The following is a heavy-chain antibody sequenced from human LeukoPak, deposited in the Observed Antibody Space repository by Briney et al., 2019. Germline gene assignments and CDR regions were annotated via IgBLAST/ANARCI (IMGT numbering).Heavy chain of an antibody. Sequence: ASVKVSCKASGYTFTSYDINWVRQATGQGLEWMGWMNPNSGNTGYAQKFQGRVTMTRDTSISTAYMELSRLRSDDTAVYYCARGGRAYYYGSGSYYPIDYWGQGTLVTVSS. V-gene: IGHV1-8*01. CDR2: MNPNSGNT. J-gene: IGHJ4*02. D-gene: IGHD3-10*01. CDR3: ARGGRAYYYGSGSYYPIDY. CDR1: GYTFTSYD.